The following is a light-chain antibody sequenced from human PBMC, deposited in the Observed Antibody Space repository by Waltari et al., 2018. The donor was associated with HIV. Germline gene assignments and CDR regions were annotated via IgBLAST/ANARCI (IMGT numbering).Light chain of an antibody. CDR1: QSISDY. CDR3: QQSYSSPPT. J-gene: IGKJ1*01. V-gene: IGKV1-39*01. CDR2: AAS. Sequence: DIQLTQSPSSLSASVGDRVTITCRASQSISDYLNWYQQEPGKAPKLLIYAASSLQSGVPSRFGGIGSGTDFTLTISSLQPEDFATYYCQQSYSSPPTFGQGTKVEIK.